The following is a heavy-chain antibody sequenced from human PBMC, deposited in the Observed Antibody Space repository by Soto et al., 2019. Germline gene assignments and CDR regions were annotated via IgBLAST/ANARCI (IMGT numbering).Heavy chain of an antibody. CDR2: IYYSGST. J-gene: IGHJ6*02. V-gene: IGHV4-59*12. CDR1: GGSISSYY. Sequence: SETLSLTCTVSGGSISSYYWSCIRQPPGKGQEWIGYIYYSGSTNYNPSLKSRVTISVNTSKNQFSLKLTSVTAADTAVYYCAGLPAASSGWYGVDYYYGMDVWGQGTTVTVS. D-gene: IGHD6-19*01. CDR3: AGLPAASSGWYGVDYYYGMDV.